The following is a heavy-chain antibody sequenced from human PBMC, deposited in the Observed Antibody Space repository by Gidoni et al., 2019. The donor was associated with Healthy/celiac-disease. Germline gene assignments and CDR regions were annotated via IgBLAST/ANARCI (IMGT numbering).Heavy chain of an antibody. D-gene: IGHD4-17*01. V-gene: IGHV1-18*04. CDR3: ARPDYGDYGWFDP. Sequence: QVQLVQSGAEGKKPGASVKVAGKAAGYTFTSYGISWVRQAPGQGLGWMGWISAYNGNTNYAQKLPVRVTMTTDTSTSTSYMELRSLRSDDTAVYSCARPDYGDYGWFDPWGQGTLVTVSS. CDR1: GYTFTSYG. J-gene: IGHJ5*02. CDR2: ISAYNGNT.